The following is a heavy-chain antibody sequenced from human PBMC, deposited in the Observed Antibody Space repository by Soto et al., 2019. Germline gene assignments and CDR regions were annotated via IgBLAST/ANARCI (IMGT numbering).Heavy chain of an antibody. CDR1: GFTFRNYA. D-gene: IGHD3-22*01. V-gene: IGHV3-23*01. J-gene: IGHJ4*02. CDR2: ISGSGDST. Sequence: GGSMRLSCAASGFTFRNYAMSWVRQAPGKGLEWVSAISGSGDSTYYAESVKGRFTISRDNSKNTLYLQMNSLGAEDTAVYYCASRNYYDTSGYYYWYYFDFWGQGALVTVSS. CDR3: ASRNYYDTSGYYYWYYFDF.